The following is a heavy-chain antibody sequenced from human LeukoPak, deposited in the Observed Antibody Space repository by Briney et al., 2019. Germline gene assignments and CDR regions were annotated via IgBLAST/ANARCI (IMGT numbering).Heavy chain of an antibody. CDR1: VFIFNSYA. Sequence: GGSLRLSCAASVFIFNSYAMSWVRQAPGKGLEWVSAISTGGGGTYYADSVKGRFTVSRDNSKNTLYLQMTSLRAEDTAVYYCAKAILTSGWYRFDNWGQGTLVTVSS. CDR3: AKAILTSGWYRFDN. V-gene: IGHV3-23*01. D-gene: IGHD6-19*01. J-gene: IGHJ4*02. CDR2: ISTGGGGT.